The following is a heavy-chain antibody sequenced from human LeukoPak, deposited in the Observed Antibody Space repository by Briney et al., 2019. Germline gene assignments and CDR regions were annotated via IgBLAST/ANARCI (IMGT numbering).Heavy chain of an antibody. J-gene: IGHJ4*02. CDR1: GFTFSSYW. CDR2: INSDGSST. D-gene: IGHD4-23*01. Sequence: PGGSLRLSCAASGFTFSSYWMHWVRQAPGKGLVWVSRINSDGSSTSYADSVKGRFTISRDNAKNSLYLQMNSLRAGDTAVYYCARRAGGYSHPYDYWGQGVLVTVSS. V-gene: IGHV3-74*01. CDR3: ARRAGGYSHPYDY.